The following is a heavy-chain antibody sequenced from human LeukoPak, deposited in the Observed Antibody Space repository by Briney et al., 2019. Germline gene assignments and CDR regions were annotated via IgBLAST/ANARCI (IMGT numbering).Heavy chain of an antibody. CDR2: INPADSDL. J-gene: IGHJ4*02. D-gene: IGHD1/OR15-1a*01. CDR1: GYIFTSYW. CDR3: ARRPARTGASFDS. Sequence: GESLNISCKGSGYIFTSYWIVWVRQTPGEGLEWMGIINPADSDLRYSPSFQGQVMLSVDTSVSTAYLQWSSLTISDTAMYYCARRPARTGASFDSWGQGTLVTVSS. V-gene: IGHV5-51*01.